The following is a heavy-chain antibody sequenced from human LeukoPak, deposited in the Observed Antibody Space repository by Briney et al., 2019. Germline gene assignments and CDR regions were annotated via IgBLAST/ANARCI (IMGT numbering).Heavy chain of an antibody. CDR1: GYTITSDG. CDR2: ISAYNGNT. D-gene: IGHD5-12*01. J-gene: IGHJ6*02. CDR3: AREKLVATMKYYYYGMDV. Sequence: ASVKVSCKASGYTITSDGISWVRQAPGQGLEWMGWISAYNGNTNYAQKLQGRVTMTTDTSTSTAYMELRSLRSDDTAVYYCAREKLVATMKYYYYGMDVWGQRTTVTVSS. V-gene: IGHV1-18*01.